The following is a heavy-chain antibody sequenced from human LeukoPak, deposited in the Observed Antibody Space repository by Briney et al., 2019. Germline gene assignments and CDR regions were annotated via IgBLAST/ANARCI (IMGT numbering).Heavy chain of an antibody. CDR3: ARRTPMGHDAFDI. Sequence: SQTLSLTCAISGDSVSSNSGAWNWIRQSPSRGLEWLGRTYYRSEWYYDYAVSVKGRITINSDTSKNQFSLQLNFVTPEDTAVYYCARRTPMGHDAFDIWGQGTMATVSS. CDR1: GDSVSSNSGA. D-gene: IGHD5-18*01. J-gene: IGHJ3*02. CDR2: TYYRSEWYY. V-gene: IGHV6-1*01.